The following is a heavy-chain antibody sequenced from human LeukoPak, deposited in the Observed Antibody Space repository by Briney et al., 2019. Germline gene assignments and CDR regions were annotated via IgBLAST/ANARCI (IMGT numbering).Heavy chain of an antibody. CDR1: GGSISSSSYY. V-gene: IGHV4-39*01. Sequence: SETLSLTCTVSGGSISSSSYYWGWIRQPPGKGLEWIESIYYSGSTYYNPSLKSQVTISVDTSKNQFSLKLSSVTAADTAVYYCARLLYEYYDILTGCDYWGQGTLVTVSS. CDR3: ARLLYEYYDILTGCDY. CDR2: IYYSGST. J-gene: IGHJ4*02. D-gene: IGHD3-9*01.